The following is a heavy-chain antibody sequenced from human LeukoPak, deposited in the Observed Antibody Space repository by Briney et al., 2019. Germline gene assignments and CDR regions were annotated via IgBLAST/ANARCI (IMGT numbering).Heavy chain of an antibody. D-gene: IGHD3-9*01. CDR3: ARGAQLRYFDWLLFG. Sequence: GASXKVSCKASGGTFISYAISWVRQAPGQGGEWRGGIIPIFLTANYAQKFHGRVTIPTDESTSPAYMELSSLRSEDTAVYYCARGAQLRYFDWLLFGWGQGTLVTVSS. CDR2: IIPIFLTA. CDR1: GGTFISYA. J-gene: IGHJ4*02. V-gene: IGHV1-69*05.